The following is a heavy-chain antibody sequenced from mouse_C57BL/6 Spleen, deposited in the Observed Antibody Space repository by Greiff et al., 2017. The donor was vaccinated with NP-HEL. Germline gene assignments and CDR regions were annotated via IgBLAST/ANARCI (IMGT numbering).Heavy chain of an antibody. CDR2: IDPSDSYT. V-gene: IGHV1-69*01. CDR1: GYTFTSYW. J-gene: IGHJ4*01. Sequence: QVQLQQPGAELVMPGASVKLSCKASGYTFTSYWMHWVKQRPGQGLEWIGEIDPSDSYTKSNQKFQGKSTLTVDKSSSTAYMQLSSLTSEDSAVYYCARGKQLRLGYAMDYWGQGTSVTVSS. D-gene: IGHD3-2*02. CDR3: ARGKQLRLGYAMDY.